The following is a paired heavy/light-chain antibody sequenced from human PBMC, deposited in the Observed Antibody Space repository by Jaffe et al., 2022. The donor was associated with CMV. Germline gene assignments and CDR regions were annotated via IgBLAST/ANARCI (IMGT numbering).Heavy chain of an antibody. D-gene: IGHD3-3*01. Sequence: QVQLVESGGGLVKPGGSLRLSCAASGFTFSDYYMSWIRQAPGKGLEWVSYISSSSSYTNYADSVKGRFTISRDNAKNSLYLQMNSLRAEDTAVYYCARGPRYYDFWSGSGYWFDPWGQGTLVTVSS. J-gene: IGHJ5*02. CDR3: ARGPRYYDFWSGSGYWFDP. V-gene: IGHV3-11*06. CDR2: ISSSSSYT. CDR1: GFTFSDYY.
Light chain of an antibody. V-gene: IGLV3-21*04. CDR2: YDS. J-gene: IGLJ2*01. Sequence: SYVLTQPPSVSVAPGKTARITCGGNNIGSKSVHWYQQKPGQAPVLVIYYDSDRPSGIPERFSGSNSGNTATLTISRVEAGDEADYYCQVWDSSSDPVVFGGGTKLTVL. CDR3: QVWDSSSDPVV. CDR1: NIGSKS.